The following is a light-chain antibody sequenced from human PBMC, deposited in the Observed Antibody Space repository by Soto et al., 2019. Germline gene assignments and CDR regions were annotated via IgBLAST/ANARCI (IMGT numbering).Light chain of an antibody. CDR2: ETT. Sequence: QSALAQPASVSGSPGQSVTISCTGSSSDVGNSNLVSWFQQAPGKAPKLIIYETTERPSGVSGRFSGSKSGDTASLTISALQAEDEAVYYCSSYAGSSNVFGTGTKLTVL. CDR3: SSYAGSSNV. J-gene: IGLJ1*01. V-gene: IGLV2-14*02. CDR1: SSDVGNSNL.